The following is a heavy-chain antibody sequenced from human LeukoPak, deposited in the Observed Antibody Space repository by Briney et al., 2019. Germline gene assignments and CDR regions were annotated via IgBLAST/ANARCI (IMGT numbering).Heavy chain of an antibody. CDR3: AKEDYDSSGYYALFFDY. D-gene: IGHD3-22*01. Sequence: GGSLRLSCAASGFTFSSYAMSWVRQAPGKGLEWVSAISGSGGSTYYAGSVTGRFTISRDNSKNTLYLQMNSLRAEDTAVYYCAKEDYDSSGYYALFFDYWGQGTLVTVSS. CDR1: GFTFSSYA. CDR2: ISGSGGST. J-gene: IGHJ4*02. V-gene: IGHV3-23*01.